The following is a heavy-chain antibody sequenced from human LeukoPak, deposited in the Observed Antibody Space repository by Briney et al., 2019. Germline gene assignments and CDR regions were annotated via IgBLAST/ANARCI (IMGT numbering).Heavy chain of an antibody. CDR3: ARGASNYDFWSGRPVNNWFDP. Sequence: QSGGSLRLSCAASGFTFSSYWMSWVRQAPGKGLEWVANIKQDGSEKYYVDSVKGRFTISRDNAKNSLYLQMNSLRAEDTAVYYCARGASNYDFWSGRPVNNWFDPWGQGTLVTVSS. CDR2: IKQDGSEK. J-gene: IGHJ5*02. CDR1: GFTFSSYW. V-gene: IGHV3-7*01. D-gene: IGHD3-3*01.